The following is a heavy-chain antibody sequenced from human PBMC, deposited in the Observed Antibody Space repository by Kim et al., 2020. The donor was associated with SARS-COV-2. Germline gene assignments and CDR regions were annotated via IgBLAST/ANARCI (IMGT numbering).Heavy chain of an antibody. CDR1: GATVTSFA. CDR2: IIPMYGTT. CDR3: ARGVGMGGLYWYFAL. D-gene: IGHD7-27*01. Sequence: SVKVSCEASGATVTSFAISWVRQAPGQGLEWMGAIIPMYGTTYYAQKFQDRVTFTADEGTSTVYMELRSLRPEDTAIFSCARGVGMGGLYWYFALWGR. J-gene: IGHJ2*01. V-gene: IGHV1-69*13.